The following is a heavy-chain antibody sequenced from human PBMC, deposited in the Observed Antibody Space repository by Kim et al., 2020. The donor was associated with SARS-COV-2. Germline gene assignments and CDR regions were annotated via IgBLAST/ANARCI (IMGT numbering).Heavy chain of an antibody. J-gene: IGHJ5*02. V-gene: IGHV4-61*02. CDR3: ARDRTSHGGNLRGKNWFDP. CDR2: IYTSGST. D-gene: IGHD2-15*01. Sequence: SETLSLTCTVSGGSISSGSYYWSWIRQPAGKGLEWIGRIYTSGSTNYNPSLKSRVTISVDTSKNQFSLKLSSVTAADTAVYYCARDRTSHGGNLRGKNWFDPWGQGTLVTVSS. CDR1: GGSISSGSYY.